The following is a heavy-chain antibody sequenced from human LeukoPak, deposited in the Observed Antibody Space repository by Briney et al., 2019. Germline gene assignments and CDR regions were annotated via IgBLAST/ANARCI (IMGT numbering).Heavy chain of an antibody. J-gene: IGHJ4*02. D-gene: IGHD3-10*01. CDR2: IYISGST. V-gene: IGHV4-4*07. CDR1: GGSFNTYY. Sequence: SETLSLTCTVSGGSFNTYYWSWIRQPAGKGLEWIGHIYISGSTNYNSSLKSRVTMSVDTSKNQFSLKLSSVTAAETAMYYCARASYYYGSGSYFDFWGQGTLVTVSS. CDR3: ARASYYYGSGSYFDF.